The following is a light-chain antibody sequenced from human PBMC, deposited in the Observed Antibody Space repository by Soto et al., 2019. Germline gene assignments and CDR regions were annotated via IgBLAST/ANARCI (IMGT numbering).Light chain of an antibody. V-gene: IGKV3-20*01. J-gene: IGKJ1*01. Sequence: EIALTQSPGTLSLSPGEIATLSCRASQSVSSNYLAWYQQKPGQAPRLLIYLASSRAPGIPDRFSGSGSGTDFTLTISRLEPEDFAVYYCQQYASSRTFGQGTKVDIK. CDR2: LAS. CDR3: QQYASSRT. CDR1: QSVSSNY.